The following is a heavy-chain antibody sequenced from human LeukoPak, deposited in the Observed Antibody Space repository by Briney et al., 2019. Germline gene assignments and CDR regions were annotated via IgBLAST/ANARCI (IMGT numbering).Heavy chain of an antibody. V-gene: IGHV3-7*01. CDR1: GGTFSAYW. Sequence: GGSLRLSCAVSGGTFSAYWMAWFRNSPGKGLEWVAEINEDGSVKYYVDSMKGRFTISRDNAKNSLYLQMNSLGAEDTAVYYCAKVPRDSDCYWGQGTLVTVSS. CDR2: INEDGSVK. D-gene: IGHD2-21*02. J-gene: IGHJ4*02. CDR3: AKVPRDSDCY.